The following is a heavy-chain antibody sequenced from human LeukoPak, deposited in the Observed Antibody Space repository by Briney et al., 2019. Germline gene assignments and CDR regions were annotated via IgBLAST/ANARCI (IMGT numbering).Heavy chain of an antibody. V-gene: IGHV1-69*06. D-gene: IGHD6-13*01. CDR2: IIPIFGTA. J-gene: IGHJ5*02. CDR1: GGTFSSYA. CDR3: ARDRTTGYSSGWYVGWFDP. Sequence: GASVKVSCKASGGTFSSYAISWVRQAPGQGLEWMGGIIPIFGTANYAQKFQGRVTITADKSTSTAYMELSSLRSEDTAVYYCARDRTTGYSSGWYVGWFDPWGQGTLVTVSS.